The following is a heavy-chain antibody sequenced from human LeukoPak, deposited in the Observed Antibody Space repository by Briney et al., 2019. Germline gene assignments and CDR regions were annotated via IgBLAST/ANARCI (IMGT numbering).Heavy chain of an antibody. J-gene: IGHJ4*02. CDR3: VRFHTNGWYGLDY. CDR2: TNPKSGGT. Sequence: ASVKVSCKASGYTFTGYYMHWVRQAPGQGLEWMGWTNPKSGGTKYAQKFQGRVTMTRDTSISTAYMELSSLRSDDTAVYYCVRFHTNGWYGLDYWGQGTLVTVSS. D-gene: IGHD6-19*01. V-gene: IGHV1-2*02. CDR1: GYTFTGYY.